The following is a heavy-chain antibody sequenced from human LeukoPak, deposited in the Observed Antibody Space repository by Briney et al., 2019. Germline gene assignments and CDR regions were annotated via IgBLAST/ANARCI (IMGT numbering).Heavy chain of an antibody. V-gene: IGHV3-23*01. D-gene: IGHD6-19*01. CDR2: ISGSGGST. CDR3: AKSGSGWPYYYYYMDV. Sequence: GGSLRLSCAASGFTFSSYGMSWVRQAPGKGLEWVSAISGSGGSTYYADSVKGRFTISRDNSKNTLYLQMNSLRAEDTAVYYCAKSGSGWPYYYYYMDVWGKGTTVTISS. J-gene: IGHJ6*03. CDR1: GFTFSSYG.